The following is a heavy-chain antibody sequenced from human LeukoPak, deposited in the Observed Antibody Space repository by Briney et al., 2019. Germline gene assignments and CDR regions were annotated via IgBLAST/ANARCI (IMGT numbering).Heavy chain of an antibody. CDR3: ARGCGRYGSGSYNNWFDP. Sequence: SETLSLTCTVSGGSISSYYWSWIRQPAGKGLEWIGRIYTSGSTNYNPSLKSRVTMSVDTSKNQFSLKLSSVTAADTAVYYCARGCGRYGSGSYNNWFDPWGQGTLVTVSS. CDR1: GGSISSYY. J-gene: IGHJ5*02. CDR2: IYTSGST. D-gene: IGHD3-10*01. V-gene: IGHV4-4*07.